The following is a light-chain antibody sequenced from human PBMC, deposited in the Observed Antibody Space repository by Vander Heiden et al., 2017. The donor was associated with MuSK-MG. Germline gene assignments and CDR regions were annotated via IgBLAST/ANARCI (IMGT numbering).Light chain of an antibody. J-gene: IGLJ2*01. CDR3: SSHAGNFVV. Sequence: QSALTQPPSASGSPGQSVTISCTGTNSDVGAYKYVSWYQQHPGKAPNLIIYEVTKRPSGVPDRFSGAKSGNTASLTVSGLQAEDDDDYYCSSHAGNFVVFGGGTKLTVL. CDR2: EVT. V-gene: IGLV2-8*01. CDR1: NSDVGAYKY.